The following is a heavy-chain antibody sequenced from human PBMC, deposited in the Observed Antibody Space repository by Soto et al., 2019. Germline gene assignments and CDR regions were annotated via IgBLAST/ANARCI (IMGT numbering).Heavy chain of an antibody. Sequence: GASVKVSCKVSGYTLTELSMHWVRQAPGKGLEWMGDFDPEDGETIYAQKFQGRVTMTEDTSTDTAYMELSSLRFEDTAVYYCATAPRVGTIFGVDGLGYYMDVWGKGTTVTV. CDR2: FDPEDGET. V-gene: IGHV1-24*01. D-gene: IGHD3-3*01. CDR3: ATAPRVGTIFGVDGLGYYMDV. CDR1: GYTLTELS. J-gene: IGHJ6*03.